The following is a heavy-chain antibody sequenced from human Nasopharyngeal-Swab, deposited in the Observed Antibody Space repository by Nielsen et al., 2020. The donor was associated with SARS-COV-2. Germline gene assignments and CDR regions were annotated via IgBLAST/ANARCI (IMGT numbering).Heavy chain of an antibody. CDR1: GFTFSSYA. CDR2: ISGSGGST. V-gene: IGHV3-23*01. Sequence: GESLKISCAASGFTFSSYAMSWVRQAPGKGLELVSAISGSGGSTYYADSVKGRFTISRDNSKNTLYLQMNSLRAEDTAVYYCAKRVGATIDYWGQGTLVTVSS. CDR3: AKRVGATIDY. J-gene: IGHJ4*02. D-gene: IGHD1-26*01.